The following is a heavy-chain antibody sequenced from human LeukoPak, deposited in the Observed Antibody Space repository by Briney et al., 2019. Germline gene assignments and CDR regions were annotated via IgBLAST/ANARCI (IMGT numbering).Heavy chain of an antibody. Sequence: SETLSLTCTVSGVSISSSNSYWGWIRQPPGKGLEWIGSIYYSGNTYYNASLKSQVSISIDTSKNQFSLRLTSVTAADTAVYYCARGGYYGSGNDFRFDPWGQGTLVTVSS. D-gene: IGHD3-10*01. V-gene: IGHV4-39*07. J-gene: IGHJ5*02. CDR2: IYYSGNT. CDR1: GVSISSSNSY. CDR3: ARGGYYGSGNDFRFDP.